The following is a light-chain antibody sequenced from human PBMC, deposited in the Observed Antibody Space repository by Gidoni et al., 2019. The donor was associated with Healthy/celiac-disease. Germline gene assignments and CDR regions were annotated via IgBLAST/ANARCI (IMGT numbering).Light chain of an antibody. CDR1: LSVSSY. CDR2: DAS. V-gene: IGKV3-11*01. J-gene: IGKJ4*01. Sequence: ELVLTQSPATLSLSPGEGATLSCRASLSVSSYLAWYQQKPGQAPRLLIYDASNRATGIPARFSGSGSGTDFTLTIISLEPEDFAVYYCHQRSNWLTFGGGTKVEIK. CDR3: HQRSNWLT.